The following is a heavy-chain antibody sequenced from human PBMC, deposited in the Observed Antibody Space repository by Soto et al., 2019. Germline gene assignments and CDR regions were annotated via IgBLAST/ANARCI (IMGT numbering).Heavy chain of an antibody. V-gene: IGHV3-74*01. D-gene: IGHD1-26*01. Sequence: EVQLVESGGGLVQPGGSLRLSCAASGFTISGHWMHWVRQVPGKGLVWVSRINSEGSSTSYADSVKGRFIISRDNAKNTLFLQMNSLRAEETAVYYCARSYSGTYGCFDPGGQGALVTVSS. CDR1: GFTISGHW. CDR2: INSEGSST. CDR3: ARSYSGTYGCFDP. J-gene: IGHJ5*02.